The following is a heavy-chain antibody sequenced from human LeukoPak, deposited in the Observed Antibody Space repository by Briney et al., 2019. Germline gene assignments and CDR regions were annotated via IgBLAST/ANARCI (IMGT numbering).Heavy chain of an antibody. V-gene: IGHV4-34*01. Sequence: SETLSLTCAVYGGSFSGYYWSWIRQPPGKGLEWIGEINHSGSTNYNPSLKSRVTISVDTSKNQFSLKLSSVTAADTAVYYCARVTEYYDSSGYSPYYFDYWGQGTLVTVSS. CDR3: ARVTEYYDSSGYSPYYFDY. D-gene: IGHD3-22*01. CDR2: INHSGST. CDR1: GGSFSGYY. J-gene: IGHJ4*02.